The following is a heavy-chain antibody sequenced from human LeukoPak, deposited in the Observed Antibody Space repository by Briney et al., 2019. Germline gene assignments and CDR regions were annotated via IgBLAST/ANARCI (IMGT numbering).Heavy chain of an antibody. J-gene: IGHJ4*02. CDR2: IKQDGSEK. V-gene: IGHV3-7*01. CDR1: GFTFSSYW. Sequence: PGGSLRLSCAASGFTFSSYWMSWVRQAPGKGLEWVANIKQDGSEKYYVDSVKGRFTISRDNAKNSLYLQMNSLRAEDTAIYYCTKPRGHSAYETYFFDYWGQGTLVTVSS. CDR3: TKPRGHSAYETYFFDY. D-gene: IGHD5-12*01.